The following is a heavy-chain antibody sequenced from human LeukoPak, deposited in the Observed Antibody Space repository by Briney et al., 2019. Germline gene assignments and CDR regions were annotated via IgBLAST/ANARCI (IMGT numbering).Heavy chain of an antibody. D-gene: IGHD6-13*01. CDR3: AKAVRGSSSLFDY. J-gene: IGHJ4*02. V-gene: IGHV3-30*02. CDR1: GFTFSSYG. CDR2: IRYDGSNK. Sequence: GGSLRLSCAASGFTFSSYGMHWVRQAPGKGLEWVAFIRYDGSNKYYADSVKGRFTISRDNSKNTLYLQMNSLRAEDTAVYYCAKAVRGSSSLFDYWGQGALVTVSS.